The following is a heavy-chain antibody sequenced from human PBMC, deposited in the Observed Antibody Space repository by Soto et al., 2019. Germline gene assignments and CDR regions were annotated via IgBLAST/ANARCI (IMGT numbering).Heavy chain of an antibody. CDR2: INTYNGMT. D-gene: IGHD5-12*01. J-gene: IGHJ4*02. CDR1: GYTFINYH. V-gene: IGHV1-18*01. Sequence: QVQLVQSGGEVKKPGASVTVSCKASGYTFINYHITWVRQAPGKGLEWMAWINTYNGMTDYAQRFQGRVIMTRDTPTSTAYMTLMNLASDDTAVYFCAKSPRGEMATDWGQGTLVTVSS. CDR3: AKSPRGEMATD.